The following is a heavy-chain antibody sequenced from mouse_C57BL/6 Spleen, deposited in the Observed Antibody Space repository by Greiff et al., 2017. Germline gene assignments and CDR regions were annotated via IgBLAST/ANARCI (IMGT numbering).Heavy chain of an antibody. CDR3: ARVSLDSSYYFDY. Sequence: QVQLQQPGTELVKPGASVKLSCKASGYTFTSYWMHWVKQRPGQGLEWIGNINPSNGGTNYNEKFKSKATMTVDKSSSTAYMQLSSLTSEDAAVYYCARVSLDSSYYFDYWGQGTTRTVSA. CDR2: INPSNGGT. J-gene: IGHJ2*01. V-gene: IGHV1-53*01. CDR1: GYTFTSYW. D-gene: IGHD1-1*01.